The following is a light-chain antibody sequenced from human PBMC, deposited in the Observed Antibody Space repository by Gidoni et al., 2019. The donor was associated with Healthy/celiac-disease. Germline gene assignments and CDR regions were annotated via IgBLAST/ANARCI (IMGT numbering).Light chain of an antibody. J-gene: IGLJ3*02. CDR1: SSNIGAGYD. V-gene: IGLV1-40*01. CDR2: GNS. Sequence: QSVLTPPPSVPGAPGPTVTISCTGSSSNIGAGYDVHWYQQLPGTAPKLLIYGNSNRPSGVPDRFSGSKSGTSASLAITGLQAEDEADYYCQSYDSSLSGSKVFGGGTKLTVL. CDR3: QSYDSSLSGSKV.